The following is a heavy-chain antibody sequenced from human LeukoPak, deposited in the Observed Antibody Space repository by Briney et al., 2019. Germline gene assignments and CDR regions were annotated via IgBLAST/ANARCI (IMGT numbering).Heavy chain of an antibody. Sequence: SQTLSLTCAVSGGSISSGGYSWSWLRQPSGKGLEWIGYIYHSGSTYYNPSLKSRVTISVDRSKNQFSLKLSSVTAADTAVYYCARADCSSTSCYWTAEVAFDYWGQGTLVTVSS. CDR3: ARADCSSTSCYWTAEVAFDY. J-gene: IGHJ4*02. V-gene: IGHV4-30-2*01. D-gene: IGHD2-2*01. CDR1: GGSISSGGYS. CDR2: IYHSGST.